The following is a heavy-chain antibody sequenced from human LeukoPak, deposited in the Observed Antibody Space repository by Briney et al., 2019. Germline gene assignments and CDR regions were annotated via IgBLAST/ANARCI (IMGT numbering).Heavy chain of an antibody. D-gene: IGHD6-13*01. V-gene: IGHV4-38-2*01. CDR1: GYSISSGYY. CDR3: ASKTRTGYSN. J-gene: IGHJ4*02. CDR2: IYHSGST. Sequence: SETLSLTCAVSGYSISSGYYWGWIRQPPGKGLEWIGSIYHSGSTYYNPSLKSRVTISVDTSKNQFSLKLSSVTAADTAVYYCASKTRTGYSNWGQGTLVTVSS.